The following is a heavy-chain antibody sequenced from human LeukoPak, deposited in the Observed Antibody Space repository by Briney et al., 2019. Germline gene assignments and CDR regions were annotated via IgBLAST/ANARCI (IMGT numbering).Heavy chain of an antibody. CDR2: ISGTGGST. CDR3: AKNPDSSSWYAVYFDL. CDR1: GITLSNYG. V-gene: IGHV3-23*01. J-gene: IGHJ2*01. D-gene: IGHD6-13*01. Sequence: GGSLRLSCAVSGITLSNYGMSWVRQAPGKGLEWVSGISGTGGSTNYADSVKGRFTISRDNSKNTLYLQMNSLRAEDTAVYYCAKNPDSSSWYAVYFDLWGRGTLVTVSS.